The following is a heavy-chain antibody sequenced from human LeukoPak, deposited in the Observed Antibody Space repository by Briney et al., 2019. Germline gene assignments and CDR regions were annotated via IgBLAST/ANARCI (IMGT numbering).Heavy chain of an antibody. CDR3: ASRKPDYYYYYMDV. V-gene: IGHV4-39*07. J-gene: IGHJ6*03. CDR2: IYYSGST. Sequence: NPSETLSLTCTVSGGSISSSSYYWGWIRQPPGKGLEWIGSIYYSGSTYYNPSLKSRVTISVDTSKNQFSLKLSSVTAADTAVYYCASRKPDYYYYYMDVWGKGTTVTVSS. D-gene: IGHD1-14*01. CDR1: GGSISSSSYY.